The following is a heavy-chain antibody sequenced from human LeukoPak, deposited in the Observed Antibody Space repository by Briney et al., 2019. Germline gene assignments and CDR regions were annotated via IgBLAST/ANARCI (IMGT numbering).Heavy chain of an antibody. D-gene: IGHD3-10*01. J-gene: IGHJ4*02. Sequence: PSETLSLTCTVSGGSTSSSSYYWGWIRQPPGKGLEWIGSIYYSGSTYYNPSLKSRVTISVDASKNQFSLKLSSVTAADTAVYYCAETMVRGVNFDYWGQGTLVTVSS. V-gene: IGHV4-39*01. CDR3: AETMVRGVNFDY. CDR1: GGSTSSSSYY. CDR2: IYYSGST.